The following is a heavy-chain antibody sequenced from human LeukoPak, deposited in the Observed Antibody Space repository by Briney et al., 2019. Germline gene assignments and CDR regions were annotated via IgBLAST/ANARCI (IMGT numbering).Heavy chain of an antibody. CDR3: ARGSIAAAEGSHWFDP. CDR2: IYYSGST. D-gene: IGHD6-13*01. J-gene: IGHJ5*02. Sequence: SETLSLTCTVSGGSISSYYWSWIRQPPGKGLEWIGYIYYSGSTNSNPSLKSRVTISVDTSKNQISLKLSSVTAADTAVYYCARGSIAAAEGSHWFDPWGQGTLVTVSS. V-gene: IGHV4-59*01. CDR1: GGSISSYY.